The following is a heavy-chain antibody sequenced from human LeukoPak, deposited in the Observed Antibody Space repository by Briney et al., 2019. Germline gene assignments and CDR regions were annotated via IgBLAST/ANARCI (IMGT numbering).Heavy chain of an antibody. Sequence: GGSLRLSCSASGFTFSSYTMHWVRQTPGRGLEYVSLISGNGGSTYYADSVKGRLTISRDNSKNTLYLQMSSLRAEDTAVYYCVPQWLGTAWGQGTLVTVSS. CDR3: VPQWLGTA. CDR2: ISGNGGST. J-gene: IGHJ5*02. V-gene: IGHV3-64D*06. D-gene: IGHD6-19*01. CDR1: GFTFSSYT.